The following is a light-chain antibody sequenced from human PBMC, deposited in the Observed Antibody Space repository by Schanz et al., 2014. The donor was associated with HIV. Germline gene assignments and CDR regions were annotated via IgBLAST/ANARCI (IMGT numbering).Light chain of an antibody. Sequence: DIQMTQSPSILSASVGDRVNITCRASQSISNWLAWYQQKPGKAPKLLIYKASTLESGVPSRFSGSGSGTEFTLTITNLQPDDFATYYCQQASEYPLTFGGGTKVEIK. V-gene: IGKV1-5*03. CDR3: QQASEYPLT. J-gene: IGKJ4*01. CDR2: KAS. CDR1: QSISNW.